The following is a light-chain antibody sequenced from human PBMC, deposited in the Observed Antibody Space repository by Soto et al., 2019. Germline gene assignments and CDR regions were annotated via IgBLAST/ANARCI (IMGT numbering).Light chain of an antibody. CDR3: SSYTTSSTRV. CDR2: EVS. CDR1: SSDVGAYDF. Sequence: QSALTQPASVSGSPGQSIAISCTGTSSDVGAYDFVSWYQQHPDKAPKLMIYEVSHRPSGVSYRFSGSKSVNTATLTFSGLQAEDEADYYCSSYTTSSTRVFGTGTKVTVL. J-gene: IGLJ1*01. V-gene: IGLV2-14*03.